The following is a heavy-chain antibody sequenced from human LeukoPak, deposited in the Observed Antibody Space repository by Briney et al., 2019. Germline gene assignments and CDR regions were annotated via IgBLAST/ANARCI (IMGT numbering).Heavy chain of an antibody. J-gene: IGHJ4*02. D-gene: IGHD3-22*01. Sequence: QPGGSLRLSCAASGFTFSSYAMSWVRQAPGKGLEWVSAISGSGGSTYYADSVKGRFTISRDNSKNTLYLQMNSLRAEDTAVYYCANLYRYYYDSSGYPDYWGQGTLVTVSS. CDR3: ANLYRYYYDSSGYPDY. CDR2: ISGSGGST. V-gene: IGHV3-23*01. CDR1: GFTFSSYA.